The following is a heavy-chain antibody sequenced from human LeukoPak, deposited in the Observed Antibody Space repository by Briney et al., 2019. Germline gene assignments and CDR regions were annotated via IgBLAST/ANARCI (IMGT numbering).Heavy chain of an antibody. V-gene: IGHV1-8*01. J-gene: IGHJ4*02. CDR1: GYTFTSYD. CDR3: SRTMYYYELGSYQTLFCY. Sequence: ASVKVSCKASGYTFTSYDINWVRQATGQGLEWMGWMNPNSGNTGYAQKFQGRVTMTRNTSISTAYMELISLRSEDTVVYYCSRTMYYYELGSYQTLFCYWGQGTLVTVSS. D-gene: IGHD3-10*01. CDR2: MNPNSGNT.